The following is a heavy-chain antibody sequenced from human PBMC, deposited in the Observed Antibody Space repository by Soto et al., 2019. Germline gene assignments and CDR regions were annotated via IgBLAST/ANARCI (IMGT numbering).Heavy chain of an antibody. J-gene: IGHJ4*02. CDR3: ARASTYGDYTFDY. CDR2: INPSGGST. Sequence: ASVKVSCKASGYTFTSYYMHWVRQAPGQGLELMVIINPSGGSTSYAQKFQGRVTTTRDTSTSTVYMELSSLRSEDTAVYYCARASTYGDYTFDYWGQGTLVTVSS. D-gene: IGHD4-17*01. V-gene: IGHV1-46*03. CDR1: GYTFTSYY.